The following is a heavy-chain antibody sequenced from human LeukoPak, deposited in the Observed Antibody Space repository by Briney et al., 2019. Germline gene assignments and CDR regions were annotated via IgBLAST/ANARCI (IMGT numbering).Heavy chain of an antibody. CDR3: ARGLRRVVAAIPYFDY. J-gene: IGHJ4*02. D-gene: IGHD2-15*01. Sequence: KPSETLSLTCAVYGGSFSGYYWSWIRQPPGKGLEWIGEINHRGSTNYNPSLKSRVTISVDTSKNQFSLKLSCVTAADTAVYYCARGLRRVVAAIPYFDYWGQGTLVTVSS. CDR2: INHRGST. CDR1: GGSFSGYY. V-gene: IGHV4-34*01.